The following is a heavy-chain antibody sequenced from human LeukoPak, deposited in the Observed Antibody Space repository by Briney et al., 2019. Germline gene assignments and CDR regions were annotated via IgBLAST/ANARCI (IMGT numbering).Heavy chain of an antibody. Sequence: GGSLEIPLQGSGKHFSTYWVARGGQVPGKGPGGVGGIYPGDSDTRYSPSFQGQVTISADKSISTAYLQWSSLKASDTAMYYCARQYDSSGYYEYYFDYWGQGTLVTVSS. V-gene: IGHV5-51*01. CDR3: ARQYDSSGYYEYYFDY. D-gene: IGHD3-22*01. CDR1: GKHFSTYW. CDR2: IYPGDSDT. J-gene: IGHJ4*02.